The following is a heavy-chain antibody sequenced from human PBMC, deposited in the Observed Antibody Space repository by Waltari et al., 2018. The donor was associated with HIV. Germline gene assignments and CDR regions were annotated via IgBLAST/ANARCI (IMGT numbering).Heavy chain of an antibody. CDR1: GFTCSSYE. D-gene: IGHD3-10*01. V-gene: IGHV3-48*03. Sequence: EVQVVESGGGLVQPGGSLRLSCAASGFTCSSYEMNWVRKAPGMGLELVSYISSRGSTIYFADSVKGRFTMSSDNAKNSLYLRMNRLSAEEPAVYYCGGAFMIRGTGAFDIWGQGTMVTVSS. CDR3: GGAFMIRGTGAFDI. CDR2: ISSRGSTI. J-gene: IGHJ3*02.